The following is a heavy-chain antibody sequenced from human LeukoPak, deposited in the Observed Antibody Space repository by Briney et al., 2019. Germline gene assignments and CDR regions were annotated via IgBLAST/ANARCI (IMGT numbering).Heavy chain of an antibody. CDR1: GFTFSNAW. V-gene: IGHV3-15*01. Sequence: GGSLRLSCAASGFTFSNAWMSWVRQAPGKGLEWVGRIKSKTDGGTTDYAAPVKGRFTISRDDSKNTLYLQMNSLRVEDTAVYFCARKHLQTPWFFLDVWGQGTTVSVSS. J-gene: IGHJ6*02. D-gene: IGHD3-10*01. CDR3: ARKHLQTPWFFLDV. CDR2: IKSKTDGGTT.